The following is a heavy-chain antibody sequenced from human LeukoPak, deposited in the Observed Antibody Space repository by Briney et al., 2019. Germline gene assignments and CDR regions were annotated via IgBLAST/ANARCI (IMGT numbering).Heavy chain of an antibody. CDR3: TRVGYIDEGIDY. D-gene: IGHD5-24*01. Sequence: PGGSLRLSCAASGFTFSNYAMSWVRQAPGKGLEWVSVISGSGGTTYYADSVKGRFTISRDNSKNTLYLQVNSLRAEDTAIYYCTRVGYIDEGIDYWGQGTLVTVSS. CDR1: GFTFSNYA. CDR2: ISGSGGTT. V-gene: IGHV3-23*01. J-gene: IGHJ4*02.